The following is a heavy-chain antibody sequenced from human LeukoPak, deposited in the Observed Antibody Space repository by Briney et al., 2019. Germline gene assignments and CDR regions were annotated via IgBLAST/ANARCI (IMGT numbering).Heavy chain of an antibody. CDR2: IKQDGNEK. CDR3: AKETLRAAAGTSYFDY. Sequence: QAGGSLRLSCAASGFRFNTYWMSWVRQAPGKGLEWVANIKQDGNEKYYADSVKGRFTISRDNSKNTLYLQMNSLRAEDTAVYYCAKETLRAAAGTSYFDYWGQGTLVTVSS. D-gene: IGHD6-13*01. J-gene: IGHJ4*02. V-gene: IGHV3-7*03. CDR1: GFRFNTYW.